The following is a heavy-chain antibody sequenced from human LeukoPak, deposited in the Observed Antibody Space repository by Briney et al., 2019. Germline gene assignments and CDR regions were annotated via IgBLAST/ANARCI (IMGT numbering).Heavy chain of an antibody. CDR3: AKDLITFDSSGYQYYFDY. Sequence: GGSLRLSCAASGFSFRNYGMSWVRQAPGKGLEWVSALSGSGDTTYYGDSERGRFTISRDNSKNTLYLQINSLRAEDTAVYFCAKDLITFDSSGYQYYFDYWGQGTLVTVSS. J-gene: IGHJ4*02. V-gene: IGHV3-23*01. CDR2: LSGSGDTT. D-gene: IGHD3-22*01. CDR1: GFSFRNYG.